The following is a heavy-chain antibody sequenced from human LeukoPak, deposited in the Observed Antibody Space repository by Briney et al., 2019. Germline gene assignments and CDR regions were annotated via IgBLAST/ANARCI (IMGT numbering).Heavy chain of an antibody. D-gene: IGHD5-18*01. Sequence: PSETLSLTCTVSGGSISSYYWSWIRQPPGKGLEWIGYIYFSGTTNYNPSLKRRVTVLVDTSKNQFSLKLRSVTAADTAVYYCARGRGYGRTFDYWGQGTLVTVSS. V-gene: IGHV4-59*01. CDR2: IYFSGTT. CDR1: GGSISSYY. J-gene: IGHJ4*02. CDR3: ARGRGYGRTFDY.